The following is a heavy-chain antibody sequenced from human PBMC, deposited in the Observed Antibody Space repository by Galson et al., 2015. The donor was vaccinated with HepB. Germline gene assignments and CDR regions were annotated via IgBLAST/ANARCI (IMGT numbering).Heavy chain of an antibody. J-gene: IGHJ3*02. CDR1: GYTFTGYY. D-gene: IGHD3-22*01. Sequence: SVKVSCKASGYTFTGYYMHWVRQAPGQGLEWMGRINPNSGGTNYAQKFQGRVTMTRDTSISTAYMELSRLRSDDTVVYYCAREAYDSSGYYGGEGAFDIWGQGTMVTVSS. CDR2: INPNSGGT. CDR3: AREAYDSSGYYGGEGAFDI. V-gene: IGHV1-2*05.